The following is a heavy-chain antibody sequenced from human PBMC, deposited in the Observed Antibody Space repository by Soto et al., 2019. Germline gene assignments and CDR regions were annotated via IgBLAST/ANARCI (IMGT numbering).Heavy chain of an antibody. CDR2: IYYSGST. Sequence: SDTLSLTCTVSGGSISSYYWSWIRQPPGKGLEWIGYIYYSGSTNCNPSLKSRVTISVDTSKNQFSLKLGSVTAADTAVYYCARHANSGYFYVDYWGQGAVVTVSS. J-gene: IGHJ4*02. V-gene: IGHV4-59*01. CDR3: ARHANSGYFYVDY. CDR1: GGSISSYY. D-gene: IGHD3-22*01.